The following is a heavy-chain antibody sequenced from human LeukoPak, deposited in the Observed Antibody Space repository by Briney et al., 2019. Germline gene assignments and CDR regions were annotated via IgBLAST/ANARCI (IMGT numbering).Heavy chain of an antibody. CDR3: ARVNTVTTGGRPFDY. J-gene: IGHJ4*02. CDR2: ISAYNANT. Sequence: ASVKVSCKASGYTFISYGITWVRQAPGQGLEWMGWISAYNANTNYAQKLQGRVTMTTDTSTSTAYMELRSLRSDATAMYYCARVNTVTTGGRPFDYWGQGTLVTVSS. CDR1: GYTFISYG. D-gene: IGHD4-17*01. V-gene: IGHV1-18*01.